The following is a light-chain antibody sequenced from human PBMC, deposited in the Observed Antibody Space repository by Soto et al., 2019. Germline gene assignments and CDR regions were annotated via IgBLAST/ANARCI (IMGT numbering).Light chain of an antibody. CDR2: DAS. CDR3: QQYNGYPLT. J-gene: IGKJ1*01. Sequence: DIQMTQSPSTLSASVGDRVTITCRASRRISSWLAWYQQQPGKAPKLLVYDASTLQSGVPSRFSGNGSGTEVTLTISRLQPEDLATYFCQQYNGYPLTFGQGTRVGIK. V-gene: IGKV1-5*01. CDR1: RRISSW.